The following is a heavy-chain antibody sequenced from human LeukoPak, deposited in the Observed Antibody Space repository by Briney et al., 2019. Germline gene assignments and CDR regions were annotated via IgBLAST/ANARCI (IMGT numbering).Heavy chain of an antibody. V-gene: IGHV1-46*01. CDR2: INPSGGST. Sequence: ASVKVSFKASGYTFTSYYMHWVRQAPGQGLEWMGIINPSGGSTSYAQKFQGRVTMTRDMSTSTVYMELSSLRSEDTAVYYCARENPGYCSGGSCYFFDYWGQGTLVTVSS. J-gene: IGHJ4*02. D-gene: IGHD2-15*01. CDR3: ARENPGYCSGGSCYFFDY. CDR1: GYTFTSYY.